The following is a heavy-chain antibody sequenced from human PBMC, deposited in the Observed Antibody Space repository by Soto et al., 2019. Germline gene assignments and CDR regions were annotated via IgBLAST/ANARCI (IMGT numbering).Heavy chain of an antibody. D-gene: IGHD3-10*01. J-gene: IGHJ5*02. CDR3: ARDPGSGSYYGWFDP. CDR2: IYYSGST. Sequence: SETLSLTCTVSGASISRYYWSWIRQPPGKGLEWIGYIYYSGSTNYNPSLKSRVTISVDTSKNQFSLKLSSVTAADTAVYYCARDPGSGSYYGWFDPWGQGTLVTV. CDR1: GASISRYY. V-gene: IGHV4-59*01.